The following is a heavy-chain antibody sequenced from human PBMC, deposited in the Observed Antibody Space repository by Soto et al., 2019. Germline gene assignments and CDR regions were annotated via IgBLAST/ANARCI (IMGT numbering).Heavy chain of an antibody. CDR2: ISAYNGNT. Sequence: ASVKVSCKASGYTFTSYGISWVRQAPGQGLEWMGWISAYNGNTNYAQKLQGRVTITADKSTSTAYMELSSLRSEDTAVYYCATVGDIVVVPAATGVEYYFGYWGQGTLVTVSS. D-gene: IGHD2-2*01. CDR3: ATVGDIVVVPAATGVEYYFGY. V-gene: IGHV1-18*01. J-gene: IGHJ4*02. CDR1: GYTFTSYG.